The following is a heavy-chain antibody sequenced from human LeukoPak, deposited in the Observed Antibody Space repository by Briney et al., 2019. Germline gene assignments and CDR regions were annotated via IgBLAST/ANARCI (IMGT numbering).Heavy chain of an antibody. J-gene: IGHJ5*02. CDR3: ATLGSGSYYKGWFDP. V-gene: IGHV1-24*01. CDR2: FDPEDGET. Sequence: EASVKVSCKVSGYTLTELSMHWVRQAPGKGLEWMGGFDPEDGETIYAQKFQGRVTMTEDTSTDTAYMELSSLRSEDTAVYYCATLGSGSYYKGWFDPRGQGTLVTVSS. CDR1: GYTLTELS. D-gene: IGHD3-10*01.